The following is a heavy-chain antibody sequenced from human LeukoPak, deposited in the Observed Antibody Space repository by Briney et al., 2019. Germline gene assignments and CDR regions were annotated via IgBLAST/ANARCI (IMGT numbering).Heavy chain of an antibody. Sequence: SETLSLTCAVYGGSFSGYYWGWIRQPPRKGLEWIGSIYYSGHTYYTPSLKSRVTMSVDTSKNQFSLRLSSVTAADTAVYYCARYRGSPLVYFDYWGQGTLVTVSS. J-gene: IGHJ4*02. CDR1: GGSFSGYY. CDR2: IYYSGHT. D-gene: IGHD1-26*01. V-gene: IGHV4-39*01. CDR3: ARYRGSPLVYFDY.